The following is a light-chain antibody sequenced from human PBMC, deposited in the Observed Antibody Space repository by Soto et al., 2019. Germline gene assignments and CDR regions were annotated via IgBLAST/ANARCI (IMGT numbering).Light chain of an antibody. CDR2: WAS. J-gene: IGKJ4*01. Sequence: DIVMTQSPDSLAVSLGERATINCKSSQSVLYSSNNKNYLVWYQQKPGQPPKLLIYWASTRESGVPDRFSGSGSGTDFTLTISSLQAEDVAVYYCQQYYSTPLTFDGGTKVEIK. CDR3: QQYYSTPLT. CDR1: QSVLYSSNNKNY. V-gene: IGKV4-1*01.